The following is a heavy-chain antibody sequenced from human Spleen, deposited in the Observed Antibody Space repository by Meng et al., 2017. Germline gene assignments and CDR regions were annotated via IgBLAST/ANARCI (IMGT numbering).Heavy chain of an antibody. CDR3: ARDGLAVVPLDY. V-gene: IGHV3-30*01. D-gene: IGHD6-19*01. Sequence: LSLTCAASGFTFSSYAMHWVRQAPGKGLEWVAVISYDGSNKYYADSVKGRFTISRDNSKNTLYLQMNSLRAEDTAVYYCARDGLAVVPLDYWGQGTLVTVSS. CDR2: ISYDGSNK. J-gene: IGHJ4*02. CDR1: GFTFSSYA.